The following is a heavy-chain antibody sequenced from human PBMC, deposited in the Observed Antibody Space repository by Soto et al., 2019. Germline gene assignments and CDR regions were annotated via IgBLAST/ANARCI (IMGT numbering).Heavy chain of an antibody. V-gene: IGHV3-23*01. Sequence: GGSLRLSCAASGFTFSSYSMNWVRQAPGKGLEWVSAISGSGGGTYYADSVKGRFTISRDNSKNTLYLQMNSLRAEDTAVYYCAKDPEVVGANYFDYWGQGTLVTVSS. CDR1: GFTFSSYS. CDR3: AKDPEVVGANYFDY. J-gene: IGHJ4*02. D-gene: IGHD1-26*01. CDR2: ISGSGGGT.